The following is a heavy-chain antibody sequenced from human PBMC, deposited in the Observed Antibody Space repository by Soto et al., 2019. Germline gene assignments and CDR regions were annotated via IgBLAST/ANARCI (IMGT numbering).Heavy chain of an antibody. D-gene: IGHD6-19*01. J-gene: IGHJ3*02. CDR3: ASQYSSGWYAFDI. Sequence: GGSLRLSCAASGFTVSSNYMSWVRQAPGKGLEWVSVIYSGGSTYYADSGKGRFTISRHNSKNTLYLQMNSLRAEDTAVYYCASQYSSGWYAFDIWGQGTMVTVSS. CDR2: IYSGGST. V-gene: IGHV3-66*04. CDR1: GFTVSSNY.